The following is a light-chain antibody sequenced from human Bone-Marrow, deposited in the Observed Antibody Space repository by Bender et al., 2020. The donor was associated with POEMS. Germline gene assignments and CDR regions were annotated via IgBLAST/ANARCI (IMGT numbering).Light chain of an antibody. V-gene: IGLV1-44*01. Sequence: QSVLTQPPSVSGTPGQRVTISCSGSGSNIGGYPVNWYQQLPGTAPRLLIYTNNERPSGVPDRFSGSKSGNTASLTISGLQAEDEADYYCCSYAGSSKTFGDVVFGGGTKLTVL. CDR2: TNN. CDR3: CSYAGSSKTFGDVV. J-gene: IGLJ2*01. CDR1: GSNIGGYP.